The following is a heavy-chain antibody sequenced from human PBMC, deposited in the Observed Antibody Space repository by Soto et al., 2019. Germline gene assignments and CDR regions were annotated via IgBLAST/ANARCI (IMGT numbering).Heavy chain of an antibody. V-gene: IGHV1-69*13. D-gene: IGHD5-12*01. CDR1: GGTFSSYA. CDR3: ARWVEMATITLFGWFDP. J-gene: IGHJ5*02. CDR2: IIPIFGTA. Sequence: GASVKVSCKASGGTFSSYAISWVRQAPGQGLEWMGGIIPIFGTANYAQKFQGRVTITADESTSTAYMELSSLRSEDTAVYYCARWVEMATITLFGWFDPWGQGTLVTVSS.